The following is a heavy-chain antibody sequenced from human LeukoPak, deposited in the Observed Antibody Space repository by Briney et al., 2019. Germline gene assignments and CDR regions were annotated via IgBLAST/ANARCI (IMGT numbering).Heavy chain of an antibody. CDR1: GFIFSNDA. D-gene: IGHD2-21*01. CDR2: IWFDGSNK. Sequence: GRSLRLSCAASGFIFSNDAMHWVRQAPGKGLEWVAFIWFDGSNKHYADSVKGRFSISRDNSKNTLYPQMDSLRGEDTAVYYCAKDFRIGYSAHFDYWGQGALVTVSS. CDR3: AKDFRIGYSAHFDY. J-gene: IGHJ4*02. V-gene: IGHV3-33*06.